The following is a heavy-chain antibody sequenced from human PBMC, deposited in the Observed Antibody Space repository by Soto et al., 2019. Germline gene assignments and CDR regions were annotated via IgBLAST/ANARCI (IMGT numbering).Heavy chain of an antibody. D-gene: IGHD3-16*01. Sequence: QVQLVESGGGLVRPGGSLTLSCAASGFTFSDYYMSWIRQAPGKGLEWVSYISTSSSSIFYADSVKGRFTISRDNAGNFLFLQMDSLEVEDTAIYYCARTQGGTGAKTRCFDFWGQGSLVTVSS. V-gene: IGHV3-11*01. CDR1: GFTFSDYY. J-gene: IGHJ4*02. CDR3: ARTQGGTGAKTRCFDF. CDR2: ISTSSSSI.